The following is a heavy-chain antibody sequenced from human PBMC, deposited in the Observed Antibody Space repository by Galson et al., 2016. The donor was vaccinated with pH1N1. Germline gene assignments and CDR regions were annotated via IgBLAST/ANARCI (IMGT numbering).Heavy chain of an antibody. CDR3: VRAVGAVEAF. D-gene: IGHD4/OR15-4a*01. CDR2: IKHDGSQK. CDR1: GFTFSNYW. V-gene: IGHV3-7*01. J-gene: IGHJ4*02. Sequence: SLRLSCAGSGFTFSNYWMHWVRQAPGEGLEWVANIKHDGSQKYYVDSVEGRFTISRDNAKNSLYLQMNSLRAEDTAVYYCVRAVGAVEAFWGQGTLVTVSS.